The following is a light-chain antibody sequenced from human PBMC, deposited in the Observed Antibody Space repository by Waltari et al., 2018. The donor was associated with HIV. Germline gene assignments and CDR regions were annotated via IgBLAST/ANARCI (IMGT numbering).Light chain of an antibody. J-gene: IGKJ1*01. CDR1: HRVSSSH. V-gene: IGKV3-20*01. CDR2: DAS. CDR3: QQYDNSRWT. Sequence: TILTQSPGPLSLSPGERATLSCWASHRVSSSHLAWYQQKPGQAPRLLVYDASSRATGIPDRFSGSGSGTDFILTINGLQPEDFAVYYCQQYDNSRWTFGQGTKVEIK.